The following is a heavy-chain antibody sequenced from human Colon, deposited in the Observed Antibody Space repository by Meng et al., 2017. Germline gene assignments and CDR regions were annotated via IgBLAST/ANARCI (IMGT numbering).Heavy chain of an antibody. Sequence: QLQLQESGPGLVKPSGPLSLTCSVPGVRSGGGLYWNWIRQVPGKGLXWVGYSYYSGTTYYNPSLKGRATISVDTPKLQFSLNLTSVTAADTGVYYCAEGWTRHRWGQGTLVTVSS. D-gene: IGHD2-15*01. CDR1: GVRSGGGLY. J-gene: IGHJ4*02. CDR2: SYYSGTT. CDR3: AEGWTRHR. V-gene: IGHV4-31*03.